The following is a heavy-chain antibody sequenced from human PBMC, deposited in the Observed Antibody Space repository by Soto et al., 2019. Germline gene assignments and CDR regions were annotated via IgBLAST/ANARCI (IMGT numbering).Heavy chain of an antibody. D-gene: IGHD3-10*01. J-gene: IGHJ2*01. CDR2: INHNGST. CDR3: ARGIHYGYFDL. Sequence: QVQLQQWGAGLLKPSETLSLTCAVYGGSFSGYYWSWIRQPPGKGLEWIGEINHNGSTNYNPSLKSRVTISVDTSKNQFSLKLSSVTAADTAVYYCARGIHYGYFDLWGRGTLVTVSS. CDR1: GGSFSGYY. V-gene: IGHV4-34*01.